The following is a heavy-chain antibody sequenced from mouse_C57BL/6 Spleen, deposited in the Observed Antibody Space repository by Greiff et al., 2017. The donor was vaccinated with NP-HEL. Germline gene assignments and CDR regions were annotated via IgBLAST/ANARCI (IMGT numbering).Heavy chain of an antibody. CDR2: IWTGGGT. CDR3: ARKRDSCLDY. CDR1: GFSLTSYA. V-gene: IGHV2-9-1*01. J-gene: IGHJ2*01. Sequence: QVQLKESGPGLVAPSQSLSITCTVSGFSLTSYAISWVRQPPGKGLEWLGVIWTGGGTNSNSALKSTLSISKRNSKSQVLLKMTGQQTDDTDRYYCARKRDSCLDYWGKGTTLTVSS.